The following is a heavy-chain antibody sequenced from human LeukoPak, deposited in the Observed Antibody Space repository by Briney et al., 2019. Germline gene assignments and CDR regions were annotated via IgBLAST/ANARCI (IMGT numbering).Heavy chain of an antibody. J-gene: IGHJ4*02. CDR1: GGSISSSSYY. CDR3: ASLRAAVAGTDY. CDR2: IYYSGST. V-gene: IGHV4-39*07. Sequence: PSETLSLTCTVSGGSISSSSYYWGWIRQPPGKGLEWIGSIYYSGSTYYNPSLKSRVTISVDTSKNQFSLKLSSVTAADTAVYYCASLRAAVAGTDYWGQGTLVTVSS. D-gene: IGHD6-19*01.